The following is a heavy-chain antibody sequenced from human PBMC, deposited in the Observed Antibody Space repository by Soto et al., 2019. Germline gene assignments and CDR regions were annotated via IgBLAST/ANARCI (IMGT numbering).Heavy chain of an antibody. CDR3: ARDVTSHGPRGYSSAWYGWFDP. CDR2: ASARNTNT. Sequence: EVQLLESGGGLVQPGGSLRLSCAASGFTFSSHVMSWVRQAPGKGLEWVSAASARNTNTYYADSVRGRFTISRDNSKSTVYLQLDSIRVEDTAVYHCARDVTSHGPRGYSSAWYGWFDPLSQGTLVVDSS. D-gene: IGHD6-19*01. V-gene: IGHV3-23*01. J-gene: IGHJ5*02. CDR1: GFTFSSHV.